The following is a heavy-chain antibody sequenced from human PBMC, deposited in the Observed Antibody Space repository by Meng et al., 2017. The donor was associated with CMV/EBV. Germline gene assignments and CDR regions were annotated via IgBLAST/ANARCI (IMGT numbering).Heavy chain of an antibody. CDR3: ARGQTYYDFWSDYSD. J-gene: IGHJ4*02. CDR2: INHSGST. Sequence: SETLSLTCAVYGGSSSGYYWSLIRQPPGKGLEWIGEINHSGSTNYNPSLKSRVTISVDTSKNQFSLKLSSVTAADTAVYYCARGQTYYDFWSDYSDWGQGTLVTVSS. CDR1: GGSSSGYY. D-gene: IGHD3-3*01. V-gene: IGHV4-34*01.